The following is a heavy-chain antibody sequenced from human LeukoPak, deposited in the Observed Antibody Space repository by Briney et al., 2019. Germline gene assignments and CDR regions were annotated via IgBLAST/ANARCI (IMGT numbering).Heavy chain of an antibody. CDR1: GFTFSSYG. D-gene: IGHD3-22*01. CDR3: ARAGLHYYDSSGHDAFDI. Sequence: GGSLRLSCAASGFTFSSYGMHWVRQAPGKGLEWVAVIWYDGSNKYYADSVKGRFTISRDNSKNTLYLQMNSLRAEDTAVYYCARAGLHYYDSSGHDAFDIWGQGTMVTVSS. J-gene: IGHJ3*02. V-gene: IGHV3-33*01. CDR2: IWYDGSNK.